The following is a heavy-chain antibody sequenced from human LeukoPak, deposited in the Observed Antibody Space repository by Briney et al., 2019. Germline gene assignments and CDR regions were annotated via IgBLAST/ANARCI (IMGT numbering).Heavy chain of an antibody. J-gene: IGHJ5*02. CDR2: IYYSGST. Sequence: SGTLSLTCTVSGGSISSSSYYWGWLRQPPGKGLEWIGSIYYSGSTYYNPSLKSRVTISLDTSKNQFSLKLSSVTAADTAVYYCARGYYDFWSGYSPPTNWFAPWGQGTLVTVSS. CDR1: GGSISSSSYY. D-gene: IGHD3-3*01. CDR3: ARGYYDFWSGYSPPTNWFAP. V-gene: IGHV4-39*01.